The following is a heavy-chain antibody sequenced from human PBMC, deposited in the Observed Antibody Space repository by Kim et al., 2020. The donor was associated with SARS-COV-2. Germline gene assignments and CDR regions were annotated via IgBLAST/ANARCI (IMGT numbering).Heavy chain of an antibody. V-gene: IGHV4-34*01. D-gene: IGHD6-19*01. CDR3: ARGTRQWLSRHYYYYMDV. CDR2: INHSGST. J-gene: IGHJ6*03. Sequence: SETLSLTCAVYGGSFSGYYWSWIRQPPGKGLEWIGEINHSGSTNYNPSLKSRVTISVDTSKNQFSLKLSSVTAADTAVYYCARGTRQWLSRHYYYYMDV. CDR1: GGSFSGYY.